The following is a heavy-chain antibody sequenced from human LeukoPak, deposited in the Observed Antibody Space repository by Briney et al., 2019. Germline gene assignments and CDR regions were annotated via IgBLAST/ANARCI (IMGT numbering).Heavy chain of an antibody. V-gene: IGHV4-39*01. CDR2: IYYSGST. CDR3: ARVGITIFGVVPNWFDP. D-gene: IGHD3-3*01. CDR1: GGSISSSSYY. J-gene: IGHJ5*02. Sequence: SETLSLTCTVSGGSISSSSYYWGWIRQPPGKGLEWIGCIYYSGSTYYNPPLKSRVTISVDTSKNQFSLKLSSVTAADTAVYYCARVGITIFGVVPNWFDPWGQGTLVTVSS.